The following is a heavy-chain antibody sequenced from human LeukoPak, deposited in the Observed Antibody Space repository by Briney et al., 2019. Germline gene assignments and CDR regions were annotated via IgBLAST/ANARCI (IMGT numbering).Heavy chain of an antibody. Sequence: GGSLRLSCAASGFTFSSYGMHWVRQAPGKGLEWVAVIWYDGSNKYYADSVKGRFTISRDNSKNTLYLQMNSLRAEDTAVYYCVQRGDAYNVWGQGTMVTVSS. CDR2: IWYDGSNK. D-gene: IGHD5-24*01. J-gene: IGHJ4*02. V-gene: IGHV3-33*01. CDR1: GFTFSSYG. CDR3: VQRGDAYNV.